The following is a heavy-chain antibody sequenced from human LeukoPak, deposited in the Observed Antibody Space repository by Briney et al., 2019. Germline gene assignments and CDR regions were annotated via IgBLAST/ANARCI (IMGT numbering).Heavy chain of an antibody. CDR2: ISYDGSNK. CDR1: GFTFSSYG. Sequence: PGGSLRLSCAASGFTFSSYGMHWVRQAPGKGLEWVAVISYDGSNKYYADSVKGRFTISRDNSKNTLYLQMNSLRAEDTAVYYCAKDRIHGYSYGPLDYWGQGTLVTVSS. J-gene: IGHJ4*02. D-gene: IGHD5-18*01. CDR3: AKDRIHGYSYGPLDY. V-gene: IGHV3-30*18.